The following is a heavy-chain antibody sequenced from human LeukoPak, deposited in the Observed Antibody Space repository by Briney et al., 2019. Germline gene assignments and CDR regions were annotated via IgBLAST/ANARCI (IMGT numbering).Heavy chain of an antibody. CDR2: MNPNSGNT. CDR1: GYTFTSYD. J-gene: IGHJ6*03. D-gene: IGHD3-3*01. V-gene: IGHV1-8*01. CDR3: ARAPDYDFWSGYYLIGPMDV. Sequence: ASLKASCKASGYTFTSYDINWVRQATGQGLEWMGWMNPNSGNTGYAQKFQGRVTMTRNTSISTAYMELSSLRSEDTAVYYCARAPDYDFWSGYYLIGPMDVWGKGTTVTVSS.